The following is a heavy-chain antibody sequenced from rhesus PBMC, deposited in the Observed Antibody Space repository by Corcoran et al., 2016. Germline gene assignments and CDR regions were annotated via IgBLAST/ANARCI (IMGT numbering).Heavy chain of an antibody. V-gene: IGHV1-200*01. CDR3: ARGCSSTYCSSRVPFDY. CDR2: INPSNGNT. J-gene: IGHJ4*01. CDR1: GYTFTSYY. D-gene: IGHD2-15*01. Sequence: QVQLVQSGAEVKKPGTSVKLSCKASGYTFTSYYINWVRQSPGKVLEWMGWINPSNGNTGDAQKFQGRVTMNRDTSTSTAYMELNSLRSEDTAVYYCARGCSSTYCSSRVPFDYWGQGVLVTVSS.